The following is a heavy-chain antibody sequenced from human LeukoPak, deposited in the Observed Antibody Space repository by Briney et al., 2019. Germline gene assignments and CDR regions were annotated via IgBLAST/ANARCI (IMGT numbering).Heavy chain of an antibody. D-gene: IGHD6-19*01. CDR2: IYYSGST. Sequence: PSETLSLTCTVSGGSISSYYWSWIRQPPGKGLEWIGYIYYSGSTNYSPSLKSRVTISVDTSKNQFSLKLSSVTAADTAVYYCARFRYSSGWVDYWGQGTLVTVSS. J-gene: IGHJ4*02. V-gene: IGHV4-59*08. CDR1: GGSISSYY. CDR3: ARFRYSSGWVDY.